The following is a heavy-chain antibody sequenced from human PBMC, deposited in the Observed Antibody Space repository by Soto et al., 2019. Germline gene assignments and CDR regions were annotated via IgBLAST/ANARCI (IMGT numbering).Heavy chain of an antibody. D-gene: IGHD6-19*01. CDR1: GYTFTGYY. CDR3: ARDIRHSSGWYYNWFDP. CDR2: INPNSGGT. J-gene: IGHJ5*02. Sequence: QVQLVQSGAEVKKPGASVKVSCKASGYTFTGYYMHWVRQAPGQGLEWMGWINPNSGGTNYAQKFQGWVTMTRDTSISTAYMELSRLRSDDTALYYCARDIRHSSGWYYNWFDPWGQGTLVTVSS. V-gene: IGHV1-2*04.